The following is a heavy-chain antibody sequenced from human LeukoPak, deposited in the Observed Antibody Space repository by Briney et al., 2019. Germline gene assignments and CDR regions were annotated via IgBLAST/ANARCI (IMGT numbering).Heavy chain of an antibody. CDR1: GYTFSSYG. CDR3: ARVESGSSMDV. Sequence: ASVKVSCKASGYTFSSYGISWVRQAPGQGLEWMGLISAYDGNTSHAQKLQGRVTMTTDTSTSTAYMELRSLRSDDTAVYYCARVESGSSMDVWGKGTTVTVSS. J-gene: IGHJ6*03. V-gene: IGHV1-18*01. CDR2: ISAYDGNT. D-gene: IGHD1-26*01.